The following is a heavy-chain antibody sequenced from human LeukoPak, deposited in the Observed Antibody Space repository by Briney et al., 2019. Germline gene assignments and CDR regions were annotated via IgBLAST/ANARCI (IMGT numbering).Heavy chain of an antibody. CDR3: AKRGIALPDPGGGYGMDV. CDR1: GFTFSSYA. V-gene: IGHV3-23*01. D-gene: IGHD6-19*01. Sequence: QPGASLRLSCADSGFTFSSYAMSWVRQAPGKGLEWVSTISGSGDSTYYADSVKGRFTISRDNSKNTLYLQMNTLRAEDTAVYYCAKRGIALPDPGGGYGMDVWGQGTTVTVSS. J-gene: IGHJ6*02. CDR2: ISGSGDST.